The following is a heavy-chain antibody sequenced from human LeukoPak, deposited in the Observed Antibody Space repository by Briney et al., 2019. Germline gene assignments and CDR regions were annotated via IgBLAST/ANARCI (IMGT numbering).Heavy chain of an antibody. CDR1: GYSFVGYG. Sequence: ASVKVSFKASGYSFVGYGITWVRQAPGQGLEWMGWFNPENGNTNYAQKVQGRVTITADTSTSTSYMELRSLRSDDTAVYYCAREHSSSWDQFDYWGQGTLVTVSS. D-gene: IGHD6-13*01. CDR2: FNPENGNT. J-gene: IGHJ4*02. CDR3: AREHSSSWDQFDY. V-gene: IGHV1-18*01.